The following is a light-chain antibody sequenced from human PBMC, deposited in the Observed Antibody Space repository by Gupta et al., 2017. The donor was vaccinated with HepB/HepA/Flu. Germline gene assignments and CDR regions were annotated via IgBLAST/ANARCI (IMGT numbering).Light chain of an antibody. CDR1: SSDVGGYNY. V-gene: IGLV2-14*03. J-gene: IGLJ2*01. CDR2: DVS. Sequence: QSALSQPASVSGSPGQSITIPCTGTSSDVGGYNYVSWYQQQPGKDPKLMIYDVSNRPSGVSNRFSGSKSGNTASLTISGLQAEDEADYYCSSYTSSSTLAVFGGGTKLTVL. CDR3: SSYTSSSTLAV.